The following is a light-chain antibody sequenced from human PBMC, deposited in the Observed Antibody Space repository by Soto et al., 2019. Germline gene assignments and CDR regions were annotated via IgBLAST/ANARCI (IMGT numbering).Light chain of an antibody. CDR1: NSDIGFYNY. J-gene: IGLJ1*01. CDR3: SSYTSSALYV. V-gene: IGLV2-14*01. Sequence: QSVLTQPASVSGSPGQSITISCTGTNSDIGFYNYVSWYQQHPGKAPKLMIYEASYRPSGVSDRFSGSKSANTASLTISGLQAEDGADYYCSSYTSSALYVFGSRTKVTVL. CDR2: EAS.